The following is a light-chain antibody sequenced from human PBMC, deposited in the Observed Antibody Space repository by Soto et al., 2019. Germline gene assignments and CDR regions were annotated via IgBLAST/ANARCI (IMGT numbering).Light chain of an antibody. CDR2: EVS. J-gene: IGLJ1*01. Sequence: QSALTQPASVSGSPGQSITIPCTGTSSNVGGYQYVSWYQQHPGKAPKLMIYEVSNRPSGVSNRFSGSKSGNTASLTISGLQPEDETDYYCSSYTSSNTLVFGTGTNVTVL. V-gene: IGLV2-14*01. CDR1: SSNVGGYQY. CDR3: SSYTSSNTLV.